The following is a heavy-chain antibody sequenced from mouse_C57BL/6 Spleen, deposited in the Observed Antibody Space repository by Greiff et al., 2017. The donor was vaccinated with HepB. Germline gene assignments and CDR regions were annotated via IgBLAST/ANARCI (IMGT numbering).Heavy chain of an antibody. CDR3: ARGGDGNYNAMDY. J-gene: IGHJ4*01. D-gene: IGHD2-1*01. V-gene: IGHV1-80*01. CDR1: GYAFSSYW. Sequence: VQLQQSGAELVKPGASVKISCKASGYAFSSYWMNWVKQRPGKGLEWIGQIYPGDGDTNYNGKFKGKATLTADKSSSTAYMQLSSLTSEDSAVYFCARGGDGNYNAMDYWGQGPSVTVSS. CDR2: IYPGDGDT.